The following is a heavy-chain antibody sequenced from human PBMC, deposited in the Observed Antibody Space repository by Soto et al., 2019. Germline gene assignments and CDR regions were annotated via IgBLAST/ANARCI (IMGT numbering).Heavy chain of an antibody. Sequence: QVQLVESGGGVVQPGRSLRLSCAASGFTFSSYGMHWVRQAPGKGLEWVAVIWYDGSNKYYADSVKGRFTISRNNSKNAQNLPIHTRRAEATAVYYCARGGYGDYASWCDPWGQGTLVTVSS. V-gene: IGHV3-33*01. CDR1: GFTFSSYG. CDR2: IWYDGSNK. D-gene: IGHD4-17*01. J-gene: IGHJ5*02. CDR3: ARGGYGDYASWCDP.